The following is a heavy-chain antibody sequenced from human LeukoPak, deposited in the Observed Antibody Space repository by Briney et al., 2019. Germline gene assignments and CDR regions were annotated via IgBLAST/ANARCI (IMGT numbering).Heavy chain of an antibody. J-gene: IGHJ5*02. Sequence: GASVKVSCRASGYTLTHYAMNWVRQAPGQGLEWMGIINPSGGSTSYAQKFQGRVTMTRDTSTSTVYMELSSLRSEDTAVYYCARDENRLRGLKNWFDPWGQGTLVTVSS. CDR1: GYTLTHYA. D-gene: IGHD2-21*01. CDR3: ARDENRLRGLKNWFDP. V-gene: IGHV1-46*01. CDR2: INPSGGST.